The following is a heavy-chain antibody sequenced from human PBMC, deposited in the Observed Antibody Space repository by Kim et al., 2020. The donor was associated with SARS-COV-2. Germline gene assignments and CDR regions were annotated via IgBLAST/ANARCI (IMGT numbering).Heavy chain of an antibody. D-gene: IGHD2-15*01. J-gene: IGHJ5*02. Sequence: GGSLRLSCAASGFTFSDYYMSWIRQAPGKGLEWVSYISSSSSYTNYADSVKGRFTISRDNAKNSLYLQMNSLRAEDTAVYYCARDLGGGSCYLGSWGQGTLVTVSS. CDR3: ARDLGGGSCYLGS. CDR1: GFTFSDYY. CDR2: ISSSSSYT. V-gene: IGHV3-11*06.